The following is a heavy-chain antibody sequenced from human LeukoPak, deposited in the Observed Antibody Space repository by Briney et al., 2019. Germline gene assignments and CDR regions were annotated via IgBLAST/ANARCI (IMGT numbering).Heavy chain of an antibody. CDR3: ATLRGGRYFDY. Sequence: GGSLRLSCVASGFTFSIYAMTWVRQAPGKGLEWVSAISSGGDSTFYGDSVKGRFTISRDNSKNTLYLRMNSLRAEDTAVYYCATLRGGRYFDYWGQGTLVTVSS. V-gene: IGHV3-23*01. J-gene: IGHJ4*02. D-gene: IGHD3-9*01. CDR2: ISSGGDST. CDR1: GFTFSIYA.